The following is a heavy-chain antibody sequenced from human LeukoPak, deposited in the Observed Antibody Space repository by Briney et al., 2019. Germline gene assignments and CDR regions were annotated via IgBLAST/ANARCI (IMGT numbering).Heavy chain of an antibody. D-gene: IGHD7-27*01. CDR1: GGSISSSSHY. V-gene: IGHV4-39*01. Sequence: SETLSLTCTVSGGSISSSSHYWCWIRQPPGKGLEWIGSIYYSGSTYYNPSLKSRVTISVDTSKNQSSLKPSSVTAADTAVYYCARTIKLGISAFDIWGQGTMVTVSS. CDR3: ARTIKLGISAFDI. CDR2: IYYSGST. J-gene: IGHJ3*02.